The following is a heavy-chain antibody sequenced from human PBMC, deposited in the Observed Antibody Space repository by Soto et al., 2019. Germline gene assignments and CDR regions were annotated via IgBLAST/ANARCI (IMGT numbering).Heavy chain of an antibody. CDR3: ARGSWDDVSRHYFMDV. CDR2: TYYKSQWYN. V-gene: IGHV6-1*01. J-gene: IGHJ6*03. D-gene: IGHD1-1*01. CDR1: GDSVSSNSAA. Sequence: QVQLQQSGPGLVKPSQTLSLTCDISGDSVSSNSAAWNWLRQTPSRGLEWLGRTYYKSQWYNNYAESVRSRITVNPDTSKNQFSLQLNSVTPEDTAVYYCARGSWDDVSRHYFMDVWGKGTTVTVSS.